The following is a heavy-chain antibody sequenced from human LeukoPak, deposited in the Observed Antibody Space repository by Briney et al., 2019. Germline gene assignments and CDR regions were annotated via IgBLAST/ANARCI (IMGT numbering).Heavy chain of an antibody. D-gene: IGHD5-18*01. V-gene: IGHV3-30*18. CDR3: AKEGSYGYWYFDY. CDR2: ISYDGSNK. CDR1: GFTFSSYG. Sequence: GGSLRLSCAASGFTFSSYGMHWVRQAPGKGLEWVAVISYDGSNKYYADSVKGRLTISRDNYKNTLYLQMNSLRAEDTAVYYCAKEGSYGYWYFDYWGQGTLVTVSS. J-gene: IGHJ4*02.